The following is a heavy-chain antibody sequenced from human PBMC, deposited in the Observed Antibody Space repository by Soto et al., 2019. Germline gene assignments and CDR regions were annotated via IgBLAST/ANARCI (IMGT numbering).Heavy chain of an antibody. J-gene: IGHJ4*02. CDR1: GFTLSNAW. D-gene: IGHD3-16*01. CDR3: NRVNWGKRDY. V-gene: IGHV3-15*01. Sequence: EVQLVESGGGLVEPGGSLRLSCAASGFTLSNAWMSWVRQAPGKGLEGVGGIKSKTGGGTTEDAAPGRGIFTITRNDSKNTLDLQISSLKTEAAAMYYCNRVNWGKRDYWGQGTLATVSS. CDR2: IKSKTGGGTT.